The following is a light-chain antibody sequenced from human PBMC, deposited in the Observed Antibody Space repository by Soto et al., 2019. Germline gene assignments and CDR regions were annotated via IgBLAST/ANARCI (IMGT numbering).Light chain of an antibody. J-gene: IGKJ2*01. CDR2: DAS. Sequence: DIQMPQSPSTLSASVGDRVTITCRASQSINSWLAWYQQKPGKAPNLLIYDASSLQSGVQSRFSGSGSGTGFTLTIRSLQPEDFASYYCQQYDTYPYTFGQGTRVEIK. V-gene: IGKV1-5*01. CDR3: QQYDTYPYT. CDR1: QSINSW.